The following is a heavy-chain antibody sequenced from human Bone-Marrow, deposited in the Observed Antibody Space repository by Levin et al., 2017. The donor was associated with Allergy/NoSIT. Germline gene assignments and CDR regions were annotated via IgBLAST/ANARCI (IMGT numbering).Heavy chain of an antibody. J-gene: IGHJ5*02. CDR1: GFTFSNSW. CDR2: IKEDGSEK. CDR3: ARDQFRRATIGARWFDP. D-gene: IGHD5-24*01. Sequence: GGSLRLSCAASGFTFSNSWMSWDRQAPGKGLEWVANIKEDGSEKYYVDSVKGRFTISRDNAKNSLYVQMNSLRAEDTAVYYCARDQFRRATIGARWFDPWGQGTLVTVSS. V-gene: IGHV3-7*01.